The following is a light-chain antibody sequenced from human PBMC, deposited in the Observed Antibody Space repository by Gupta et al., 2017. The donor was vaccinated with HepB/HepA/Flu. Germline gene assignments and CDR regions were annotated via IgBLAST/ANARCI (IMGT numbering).Light chain of an antibody. J-gene: IGLJ2*01. CDR3: CSYAGRDTPVV. Sequence: QSVLTQPASVSGSPGQSITISCTGTNNNIGRYNLVSLYQQFPGKAPKLIIYEVNKRPSGVSDRFSGSKSGNTASLTISGLQAEDEANYYCCSYAGRDTPVVFGGGTKLTVL. CDR2: EVN. CDR1: NNNIGRYNL. V-gene: IGLV2-23*02.